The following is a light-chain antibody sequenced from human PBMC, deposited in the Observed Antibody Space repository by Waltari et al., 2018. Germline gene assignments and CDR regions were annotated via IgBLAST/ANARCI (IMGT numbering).Light chain of an antibody. V-gene: IGLV4-69*01. Sequence: QLVLTQSPSASASLVSSASLTGTLDSGPCSNITACPKQQPEKGPRYLMKGNSDGSHSKGDEIPDRFSGSGSGAERYLTISSVQSEDEADYYCQTGGHGTWVFGGVTKLTVL. J-gene: IGLJ3*02. CDR3: QTGGHGTWV. CDR2: GNSDGSH. CDR1: SGPCSNI.